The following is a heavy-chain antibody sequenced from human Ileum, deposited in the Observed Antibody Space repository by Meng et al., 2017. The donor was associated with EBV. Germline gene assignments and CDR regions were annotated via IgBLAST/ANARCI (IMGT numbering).Heavy chain of an antibody. V-gene: IGHV1-2*06. CDR1: GYNFIAYY. Sequence: QGQPMLSGAEVKKHXASVKVSCKASGYNFIAYYLHWVRQAPGQGLEWMGRINPNSGGANYAQKFQGRVTMTRDTSISTAYMELSRLRSDDTAVYYCAREGLVGDLRYFDLWGRGTLGTVSS. CDR2: INPNSGGA. D-gene: IGHD3-16*01. CDR3: AREGLVGDLRYFDL. J-gene: IGHJ2*01.